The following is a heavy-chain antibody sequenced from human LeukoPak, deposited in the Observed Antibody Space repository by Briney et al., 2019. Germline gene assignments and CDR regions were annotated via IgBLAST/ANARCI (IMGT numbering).Heavy chain of an antibody. CDR1: GFTFSSYA. Sequence: GGSLRLSCAASGFTFSSYAVHWVRQAPGKGLGWVAGLSSDGTNKYYADSVQGRFTISRDTSKNTLYLLMNSLRGEDTAVYFCARDQIRYSNSPEALDLWGQGTLVSVSS. CDR2: LSSDGTNK. V-gene: IGHV3-30-3*01. CDR3: ARDQIRYSNSPEALDL. J-gene: IGHJ3*01. D-gene: IGHD5-18*01.